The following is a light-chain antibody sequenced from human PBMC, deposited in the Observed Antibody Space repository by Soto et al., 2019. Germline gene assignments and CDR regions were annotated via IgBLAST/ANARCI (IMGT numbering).Light chain of an antibody. CDR1: ENVRTF. V-gene: IGKV3-11*01. CDR2: GAS. Sequence: EVVLTQSPATLSLSPGERATLSCRASENVRTFVDWYQQKPGQAPRLLIHGASNRATGIPDRFSGSGSGTDFTLTISNLEAEEFAVYYRQQHSHWPPWTFGQGTRVEIQ. J-gene: IGKJ1*01. CDR3: QQHSHWPPWT.